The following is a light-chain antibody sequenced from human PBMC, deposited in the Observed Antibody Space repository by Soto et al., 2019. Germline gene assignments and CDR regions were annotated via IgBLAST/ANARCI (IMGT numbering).Light chain of an antibody. CDR1: SSNIGTNT. Sequence: QSVLTQPPSASGTPGQRVSISCSGGSSNIGTNTVNWYQHLPGTAPKLLIFSNDERPSGVPDRFSGSKSGTSASLAISGLQSDDESDYYCATWDDSLNGVVFGGGTKLTFL. CDR2: SND. J-gene: IGLJ2*01. CDR3: ATWDDSLNGVV. V-gene: IGLV1-44*01.